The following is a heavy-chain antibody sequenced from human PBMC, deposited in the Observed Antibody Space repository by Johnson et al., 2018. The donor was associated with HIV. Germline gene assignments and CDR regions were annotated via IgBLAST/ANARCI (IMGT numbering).Heavy chain of an antibody. D-gene: IGHD2-15*01. CDR3: AREVGYSDAFDI. CDR1: GFTFSSYW. V-gene: IGHV3-30*02. Sequence: QVQLVESGGGVVRPGGSLRLSCAASGFTFSSYWMSWVRQAPGKGLEWVAFIRYDGCNKYYADSVKGRFTISRDNSKNTLYLQMNSLRAEDTAVYYCAREVGYSDAFDIWGQGTMVTVSS. J-gene: IGHJ3*02. CDR2: IRYDGCNK.